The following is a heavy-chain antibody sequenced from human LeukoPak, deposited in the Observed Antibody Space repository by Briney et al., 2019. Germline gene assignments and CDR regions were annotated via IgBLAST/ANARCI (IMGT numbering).Heavy chain of an antibody. CDR3: ARGSSAGASLRHDY. V-gene: IGHV3-7*01. CDR1: GFTFSSYW. J-gene: IGHJ4*02. Sequence: PGGSLRLSCAASGFTFSSYWMRWVRQAPGKGVEGGANIKQDGREENFVDSVKGRFTISRDNAKKSLYLQMNSLRAEDTAVYYCARGSSAGASLRHDYWGQGTLVTVSS. CDR2: IKQDGREE. D-gene: IGHD1-26*01.